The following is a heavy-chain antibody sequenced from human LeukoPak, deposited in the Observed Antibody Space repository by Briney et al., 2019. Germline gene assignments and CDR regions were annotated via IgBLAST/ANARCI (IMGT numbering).Heavy chain of an antibody. CDR1: GFTFSNAW. J-gene: IGHJ6*03. V-gene: IGHV3-15*01. Sequence: GGSLRLSCAASGFTFSNAWMSWVRQAPGKGLEWVGRIKSKTDGGTTDYAAPVKGRFTISRDDSKNTLYLQMNSLKTEDTAVYYCTTYYSSSWYTLFDYYYYMDVWGKGTTVAVSS. D-gene: IGHD6-13*01. CDR2: IKSKTDGGTT. CDR3: TTYYSSSWYTLFDYYYYMDV.